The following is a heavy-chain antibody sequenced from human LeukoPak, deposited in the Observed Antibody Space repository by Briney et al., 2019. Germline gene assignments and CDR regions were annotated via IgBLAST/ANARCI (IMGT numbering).Heavy chain of an antibody. J-gene: IGHJ3*02. CDR1: GFTFSSYW. CDR2: INTDGSST. D-gene: IGHD3-3*01. CDR3: ASGILIRNYDFWSGYAFDI. V-gene: IGHV3-74*01. Sequence: PGGSLRLSCAASGFTFSSYWMHWVRQAPGKGLVWVSRINTDGSSTSYADSVKGRFTISRDNAKNTLYLQMNSLRAEDTAVYYCASGILIRNYDFWSGYAFDIWGQGTMVTVSS.